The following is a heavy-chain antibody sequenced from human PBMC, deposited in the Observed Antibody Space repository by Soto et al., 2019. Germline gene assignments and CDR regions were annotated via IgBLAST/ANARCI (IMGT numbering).Heavy chain of an antibody. CDR2: IYHSGST. CDR3: ARSMAVAGTLWNYYYYGMDV. V-gene: IGHV4-4*02. J-gene: IGHJ6*02. D-gene: IGHD6-19*01. Sequence: SSETLSLTCAVSGGSISSSNWWSWVRQPPGKGLEWIGEIYHSGSTNYNPSLKSRVTISVDKSKNQFSLKLSSVTAADTAVYYCARSMAVAGTLWNYYYYGMDVWGQGTTVTVSS. CDR1: GGSISSSNW.